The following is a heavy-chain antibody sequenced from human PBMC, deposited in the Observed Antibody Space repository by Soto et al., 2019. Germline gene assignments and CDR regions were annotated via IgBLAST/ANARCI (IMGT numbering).Heavy chain of an antibody. CDR2: FSSGGGGT. CDR3: TKANRYCSGANCFTFDY. Sequence: GGSLRLSCTASGFTFSNYAMSWVRQAPGKGLEWVSTFSSGGGGTYYADSVKGRFTISRDNSKNTLSLQMNSLRAEDTAIYYCTKANRYCSGANCFTFDYWGLGTLVTVSS. CDR1: GFTFSNYA. V-gene: IGHV3-23*01. J-gene: IGHJ4*02. D-gene: IGHD2-15*01.